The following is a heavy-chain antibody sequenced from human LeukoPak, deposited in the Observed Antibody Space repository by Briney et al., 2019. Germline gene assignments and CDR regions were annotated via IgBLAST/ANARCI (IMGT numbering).Heavy chain of an antibody. D-gene: IGHD2-15*01. CDR3: ARGRYCSGSSCCFDY. Sequence: PGGSLRLSCAVSGSTFSSYWMHWVRQPPGKGLVWVSRINTDGSSTTYADSVRGLFTISRDNAKNTLYLQMNSLRAEDTAVYYCARGRYCSGSSCCFDYWGQGTLVTVSS. J-gene: IGHJ4*02. V-gene: IGHV3-74*01. CDR1: GSTFSSYW. CDR2: INTDGSST.